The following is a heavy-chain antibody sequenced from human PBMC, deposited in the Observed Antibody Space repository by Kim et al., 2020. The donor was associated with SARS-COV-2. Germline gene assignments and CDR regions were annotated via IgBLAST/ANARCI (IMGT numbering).Heavy chain of an antibody. V-gene: IGHV4-61*02. CDR1: GGSISSGSYY. CDR3: ARLYGRMAAAGTEHYWYFDL. Sequence: SETLSLTCTVSGGSISSGSYYWSWIRQPAGKGLEWIGRIYTSGSTNYNPSLKSRVTISVDTSKNQFSLKLSSVTAADTAVYYCARLYGRMAAAGTEHYWYFDLWGRGTLVTVSS. D-gene: IGHD6-13*01. CDR2: IYTSGST. J-gene: IGHJ2*01.